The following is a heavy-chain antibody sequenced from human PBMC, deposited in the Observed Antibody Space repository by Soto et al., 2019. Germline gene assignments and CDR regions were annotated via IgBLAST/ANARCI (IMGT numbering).Heavy chain of an antibody. CDR3: ARGWGYDSTDYYYAY. Sequence: QVQLVQSGAEVRKPGSSVRVSCKASGGSFNRHTISWVRQAPGQGLEWMGGIIPIFGTANHAQKFQGRVTIIADESKSTVDMELSSLRSDDTAIYYCARGWGYDSTDYYYAYWGQGTLVIVSS. J-gene: IGHJ4*02. CDR2: IIPIFGTA. D-gene: IGHD3-22*01. V-gene: IGHV1-69*01. CDR1: GGSFNRHT.